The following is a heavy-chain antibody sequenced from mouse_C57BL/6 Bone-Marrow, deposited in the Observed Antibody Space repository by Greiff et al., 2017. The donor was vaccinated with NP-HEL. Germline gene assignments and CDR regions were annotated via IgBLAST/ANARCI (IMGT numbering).Heavy chain of an antibody. Sequence: VQLQQSGAELVRPGASVKLSCKASGYTFTDYYINWVKQRPGQGLEWIARIYPGSGNTYYNEKFKGKATLTAEKSSSTAYMQLSSLTSEDSAVYFCARTRNWDGFFDYWGQGTTLTVSS. CDR3: ARTRNWDGFFDY. D-gene: IGHD4-1*01. V-gene: IGHV1-76*01. CDR1: GYTFTDYY. CDR2: IYPGSGNT. J-gene: IGHJ2*01.